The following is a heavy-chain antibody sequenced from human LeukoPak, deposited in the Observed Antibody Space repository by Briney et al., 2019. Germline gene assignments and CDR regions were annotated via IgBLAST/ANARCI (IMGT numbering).Heavy chain of an antibody. V-gene: IGHV4-39*01. Sequence: SETLSLTCTVSGGSISSSSYYWGWIRQPPGKGLEWIGSIYYSGSTYYNPSLKSRVTISVDTSKNQFSLKLSSVTAADTAVYYCARLDYGDYRGDFDYCGQGTLVTVSS. CDR3: ARLDYGDYRGDFDY. CDR1: GGSISSSSYY. CDR2: IYYSGST. D-gene: IGHD4-17*01. J-gene: IGHJ4*02.